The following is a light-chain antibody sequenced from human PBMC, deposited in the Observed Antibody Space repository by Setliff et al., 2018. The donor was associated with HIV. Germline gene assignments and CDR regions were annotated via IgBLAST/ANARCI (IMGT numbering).Light chain of an antibody. J-gene: IGLJ1*01. CDR3: SSYGGNNNYV. CDR2: EVT. CDR1: STDIGAYNY. V-gene: IGLV2-8*01. Sequence: QSALTQPPSASGSPGQSVTISCTGTSTDIGAYNYVSWYQQHPGKAPKLIISEVTKRPSGVPDRFSGSKSGNTASLTVSGLQAEDEADYYCSSYGGNNNYVFGTGTKVTVL.